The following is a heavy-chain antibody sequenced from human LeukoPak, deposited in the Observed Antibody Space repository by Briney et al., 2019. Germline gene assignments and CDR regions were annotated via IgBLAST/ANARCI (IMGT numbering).Heavy chain of an antibody. D-gene: IGHD5-12*01. CDR1: GFTFSNYW. Sequence: PGGSLRLSCVASGFTFSNYWMSWVRQAPGKGLEWVAVISYDGSNKYYADSVKGRLTISRDNSKKTLYLQMKRLRAEETAVYYGVAWQSDYWGQGTLVTVSS. CDR3: VAWQSDY. V-gene: IGHV3-30*03. J-gene: IGHJ4*02. CDR2: ISYDGSNK.